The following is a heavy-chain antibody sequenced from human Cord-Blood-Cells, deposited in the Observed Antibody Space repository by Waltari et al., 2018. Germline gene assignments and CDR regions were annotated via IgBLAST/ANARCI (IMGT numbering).Heavy chain of an antibody. D-gene: IGHD1-7*01. Sequence: QVQLVQSGAEVKKPGASVKVSCKVSGYTLTELSMHWVRQAPGKGLEWMGGYDPEDGETIYAQKCQCRVTMTEDTSTDTAYMELSSLRSEDTAVYYCATLPRTGTTLDAFDIWGQGTMVTVSS. CDR3: ATLPRTGTTLDAFDI. CDR2: YDPEDGET. CDR1: GYTLTELS. V-gene: IGHV1-24*01. J-gene: IGHJ3*02.